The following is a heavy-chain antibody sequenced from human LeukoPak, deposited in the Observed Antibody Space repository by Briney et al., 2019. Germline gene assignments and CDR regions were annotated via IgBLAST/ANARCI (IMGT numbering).Heavy chain of an antibody. V-gene: IGHV4-34*01. CDR2: INHSGST. CDR3: ARGGTPLRYYYYYYMDV. J-gene: IGHJ6*03. CDR1: GGSFSGYY. Sequence: SETLSLTCAVYGGSFSGYYWSWIRQPPGKGLEWIGEINHSGSTNYNPSLKSRVTISVDTSKNQFSLKLSSVTAADTAVYYCARGGTPLRYYYYYYMDVWGKGTTVTVSS.